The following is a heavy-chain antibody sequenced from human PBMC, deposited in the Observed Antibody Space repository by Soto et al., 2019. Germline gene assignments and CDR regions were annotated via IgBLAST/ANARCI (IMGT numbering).Heavy chain of an antibody. V-gene: IGHV4-34*01. CDR2: INHSGST. CDR3: ARRRAFFSYGSGSYYNGWFDP. J-gene: IGHJ5*02. Sequence: QVQLQQWGAGLLKPSETLSLTCAVYGGSFRGYYWSWVRQPPGKGPEWIGEINHSGSTNYNPSLKSRVYISVNSSSDEFSLKRGSVTAVDTAEYYCARRRAFFSYGSGSYYNGWFDPWGQGTPVTVSS. CDR1: GGSFRGYY. D-gene: IGHD3-10*01.